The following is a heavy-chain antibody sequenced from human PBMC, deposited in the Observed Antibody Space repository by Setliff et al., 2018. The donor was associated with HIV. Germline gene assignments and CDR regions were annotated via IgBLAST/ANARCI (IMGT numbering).Heavy chain of an antibody. D-gene: IGHD4-17*01. CDR3: AREIYGGNSRPFDY. V-gene: IGHV4-59*01. CDR2: IYYNGNT. J-gene: IGHJ4*02. CDR1: GGSITGYF. Sequence: SETLSLTCTVSGGSITGYFWNWIRQSPGKGLEWIGYIYYNGNTNYNPTLNSRGTISVETSKNQFSLKLTSVTAADTAVYYCAREIYGGNSRPFDYWGQGTLVTVSS.